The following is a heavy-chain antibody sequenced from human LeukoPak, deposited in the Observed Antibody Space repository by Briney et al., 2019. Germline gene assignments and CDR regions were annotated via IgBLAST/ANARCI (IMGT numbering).Heavy chain of an antibody. V-gene: IGHV3-30*03. CDR3: QKYNWFDP. CDR2: ISYDGSNK. Sequence: GGSLRLSCAASGFTFSSYGMHWVRQAPGKGLEWVAVISYDGSNKYYVDSVKGRFTISRDNSKNTLYCAKGEKRVFFGEISVRQKYNWFDPWGQGILVTVSS. CDR1: GFTFSSYG. D-gene: IGHD3-3*01. J-gene: IGHJ5*02.